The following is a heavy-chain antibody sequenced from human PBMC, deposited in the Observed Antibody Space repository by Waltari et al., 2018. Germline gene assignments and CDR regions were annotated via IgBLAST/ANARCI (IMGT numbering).Heavy chain of an antibody. CDR3: ARSPFWGGDNWFDP. CDR2: IYYSGST. CDR1: GGSISSYS. Sequence: QVQLQESGPGLVKPSETLSLTCTVSGGSISSYSWSWLRQPPGKGLEWIGYIYYSGSTNYNPSLKSRVTISVDTSKNQFSLKLSSVTAADTAVYYCARSPFWGGDNWFDPWGQGTLVTVSS. V-gene: IGHV4-59*01. D-gene: IGHD3-16*01. J-gene: IGHJ5*02.